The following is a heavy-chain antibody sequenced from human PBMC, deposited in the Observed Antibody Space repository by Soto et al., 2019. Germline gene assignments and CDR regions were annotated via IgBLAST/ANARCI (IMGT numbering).Heavy chain of an antibody. D-gene: IGHD3-22*01. CDR2: IKSKTDGGTT. CDR3: TTSSRTYYYDSSGYYSFDY. J-gene: IGHJ4*02. CDR1: GFTFSNAW. Sequence: GGSLRLSCAASGFTFSNAWMNWVRQAPGKGLEWVGRIKSKTDGGTTDYAALVKGRFTISRDDSKNTLYLQMNSLKTEDTAVYYCTTSSRTYYYDSSGYYSFDYWGQGTLVTVSS. V-gene: IGHV3-15*07.